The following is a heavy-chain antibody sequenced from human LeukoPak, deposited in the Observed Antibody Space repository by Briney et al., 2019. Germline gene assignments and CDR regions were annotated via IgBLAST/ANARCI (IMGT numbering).Heavy chain of an antibody. CDR3: AKVGIGEVTAIRVGAYAFDI. CDR2: ISGSGTNT. V-gene: IGHV3-23*01. D-gene: IGHD2-21*02. Sequence: GESLRLSCAASGFTFSSYAMSWVRQAPGKGLEWVSAISGSGTNTYYADSVKGRFTISRDNSKNTLYLQMNSLRAEDTAVYYCAKVGIGEVTAIRVGAYAFDIWGQGTMVTVSS. J-gene: IGHJ3*02. CDR1: GFTFSSYA.